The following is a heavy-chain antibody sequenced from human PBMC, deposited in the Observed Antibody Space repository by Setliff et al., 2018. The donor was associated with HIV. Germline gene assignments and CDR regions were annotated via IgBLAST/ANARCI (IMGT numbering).Heavy chain of an antibody. CDR1: GGSFSDYC. Sequence: SETLSLTCAVYGGSFSDYCWSWIRQPPGKGLEWIGSIYHSGSTYYNPSLKSRVTISVDTSKNQFSLKLSSVTAADTAVYYCARDLGSGLYYYGMDVWGQGTTVTVSS. CDR2: IYHSGST. J-gene: IGHJ6*02. V-gene: IGHV4-34*01. CDR3: ARDLGSGLYYYGMDV. D-gene: IGHD7-27*01.